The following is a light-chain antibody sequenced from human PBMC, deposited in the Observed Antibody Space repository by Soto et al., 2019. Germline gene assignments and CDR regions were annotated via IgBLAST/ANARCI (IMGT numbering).Light chain of an antibody. CDR2: DVS. CDR3: SSYTTSNTQV. Sequence: QSALTQPASVSGSPGQSITISCTGTSSDVGTYNYVSWYQHRPVKAPKLMIYDVSYRPSGVSNRFSCSKSANTASLTISGLQAEDEADYYCSSYTTSNTQVFGGGTKLTVL. CDR1: SSDVGTYNY. J-gene: IGLJ3*02. V-gene: IGLV2-14*01.